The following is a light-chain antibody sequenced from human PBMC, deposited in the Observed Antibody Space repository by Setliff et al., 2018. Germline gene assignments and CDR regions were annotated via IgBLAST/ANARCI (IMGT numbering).Light chain of an antibody. V-gene: IGLV2-8*01. CDR1: SSDVGGHNY. J-gene: IGLJ3*02. CDR3: TSYTGSDNYVL. CDR2: EVS. Sequence: QSVLTQPPSASGSPGQSVTISFTGTSSDVGGHNYVSWYQQHPGKAPKLMISEVSKRPSGVPDRFSGSKSGNTASLTVSGLQADDEADYYCTSYTGSDNYVLFGGGTKGTV.